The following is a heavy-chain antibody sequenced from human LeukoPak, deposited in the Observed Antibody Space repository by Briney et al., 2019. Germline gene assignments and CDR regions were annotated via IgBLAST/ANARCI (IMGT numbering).Heavy chain of an antibody. CDR2: ISGDGGST. D-gene: IGHD6-13*01. Sequence: GGSLRLSCAASGFTFDDYAMHWVRQAPGKGLEWVSLISGDGGSTYYADSVKGRFTISRDNSKNSLYLQMNSLGTEDTALYYCAKDISPAAGNPDPVDWGQGTLVTVPS. CDR3: AKDISPAAGNPDPVD. CDR1: GFTFDDYA. V-gene: IGHV3-43*02. J-gene: IGHJ4*02.